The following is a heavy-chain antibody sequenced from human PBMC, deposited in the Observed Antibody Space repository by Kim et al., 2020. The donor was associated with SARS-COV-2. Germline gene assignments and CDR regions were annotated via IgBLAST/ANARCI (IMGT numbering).Heavy chain of an antibody. CDR1: GGSISSSSYY. J-gene: IGHJ6*02. CDR2: IYYSGST. CDR3: ARDVEGIAAAGYGMDV. V-gene: IGHV4-39*07. D-gene: IGHD6-13*01. Sequence: SETLSLTCTVSGGSISSSSYYWGWIRQPPGKGLEWIGSIYYSGSTYYNPSLKSRVTISVDTSKNQFSLKLSSVTAADTAVYYCARDVEGIAAAGYGMDVCGQGTTVTVSS.